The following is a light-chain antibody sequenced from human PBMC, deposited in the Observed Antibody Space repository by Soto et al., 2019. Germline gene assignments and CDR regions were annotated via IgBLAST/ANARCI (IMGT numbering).Light chain of an antibody. CDR2: DAS. CDR3: QQYAGRLRT. Sequence: ETVLTQSPVTLSVNTEHRPTLSCNASQVIGTPVAWYHQRSGQAPRLLIFDASIRVPSTPARFSGSVSGTDFTLTISSLESEDFAVYFCQQYAGRLRTFGQGTKVDIK. J-gene: IGKJ1*01. CDR1: QVIGTP. V-gene: IGKV3-15*01.